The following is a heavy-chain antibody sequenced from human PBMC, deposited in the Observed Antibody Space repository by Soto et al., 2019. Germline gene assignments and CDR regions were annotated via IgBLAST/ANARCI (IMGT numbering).Heavy chain of an antibody. V-gene: IGHV3-64*01. CDR3: ARQGRAVSSYYFDY. D-gene: IGHD3-10*01. CDR2: ISSNGGST. Sequence: EVQLVESGGGLVQPGGSLSLPCEASGFTFISNAWPWVRKAQGKGLEYVSAISSNGGSTYYAISVKGRFTISRDNSKNTLYLQMGSLRAEDMAVYYCARQGRAVSSYYFDYWGQGTLVTVSS. CDR1: GFTFISNA. J-gene: IGHJ4*02.